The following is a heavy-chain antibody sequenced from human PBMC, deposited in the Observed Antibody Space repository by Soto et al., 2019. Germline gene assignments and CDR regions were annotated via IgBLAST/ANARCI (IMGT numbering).Heavy chain of an antibody. V-gene: IGHV3-64D*06. J-gene: IGHJ4*02. CDR3: VKEGYMPSDWYGRFGY. D-gene: IGHD6-19*01. CDR2: ISSYGADT. CDR1: GFTFNSYA. Sequence: GRCLRRSCSASGFTFNSYAMHWVRQAPGKRLEFVSTISSYGADTYYADSVNGRFGNSSDYSKNSLYLQMSSLSAEDTAVHYRVKEGYMPSDWYGRFGYCRKGGLVTV.